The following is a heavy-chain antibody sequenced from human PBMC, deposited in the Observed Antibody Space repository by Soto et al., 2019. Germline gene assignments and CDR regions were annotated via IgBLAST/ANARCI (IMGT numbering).Heavy chain of an antibody. Sequence: QVQLQESGPGLVKPSGTLSLTCAVSGGSISSSNWWSWVRQPPGKGLEWIGEIYHSGSTNYNPSLTRRVTISVDKSKNQFSLKLSSVTAADTAVYYCAREDAIYYDSSGYFYYWGQGTLVTVSS. D-gene: IGHD3-22*01. V-gene: IGHV4-4*02. CDR1: GGSISSSNW. J-gene: IGHJ4*02. CDR3: AREDAIYYDSSGYFYY. CDR2: IYHSGST.